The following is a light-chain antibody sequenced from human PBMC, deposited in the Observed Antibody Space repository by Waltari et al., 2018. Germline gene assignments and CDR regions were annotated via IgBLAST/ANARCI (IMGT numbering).Light chain of an antibody. CDR3: SSYTRSTTLV. V-gene: IGLV2-14*03. Sequence: QSALTQPASVSGSPGQSISISCTGSNNDIGAYNYVSWYQQYPGKAPQVLIFDVDNLPLGISNRFSGSKSGNTASLTISGLQAEDEADYFCSSYTRSTTLVFGEGTKLTVL. CDR2: DVD. J-gene: IGLJ2*01. CDR1: NNDIGAYNY.